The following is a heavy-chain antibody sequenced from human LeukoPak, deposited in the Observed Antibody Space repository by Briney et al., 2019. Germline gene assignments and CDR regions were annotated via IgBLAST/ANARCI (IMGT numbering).Heavy chain of an antibody. CDR1: GFTFSVYG. CDR2: IWNDGSNK. V-gene: IGHV3-33*01. Sequence: GGSLRLSCAASGFTFSVYGMHWVRQAPGKGLEWVAVIWNDGSNKYYADSVKGRFTISRDNSKNTLYLQINSLRAEDTAVYSCARASGPFAYWGQGTLVTVSS. D-gene: IGHD3-10*01. J-gene: IGHJ4*02. CDR3: ARASGPFAY.